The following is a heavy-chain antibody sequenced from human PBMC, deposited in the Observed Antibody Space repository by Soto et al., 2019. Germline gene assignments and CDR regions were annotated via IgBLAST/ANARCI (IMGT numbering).Heavy chain of an antibody. J-gene: IGHJ6*02. CDR3: YSGSYYYYYGMDV. CDR2: IYPGDSDT. D-gene: IGHD1-26*01. V-gene: IGHV5-51*01. Sequence: GESLKISCKGSGYSFTSYWIGWVRQMPGKGLEWMGIIYPGDSDTRYSPSFQGQVTISADKSISTAYLQWSSLKASDTAMYYCYSGSYYYYYGMDVWGQGTTVTVSS. CDR1: GYSFTSYW.